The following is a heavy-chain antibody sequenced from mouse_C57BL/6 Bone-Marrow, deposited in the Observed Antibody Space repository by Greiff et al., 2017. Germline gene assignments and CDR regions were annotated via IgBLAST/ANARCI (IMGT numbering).Heavy chain of an antibody. V-gene: IGHV5-4*03. J-gene: IGHJ2*01. Sequence: GMLVESGGGLVKPGGSLKLSCAASGFTFSSYAMSWVRQTPEKRLEWVATISDGGSYTYYPDNVKGRFTISRDNAKNNLYLQMSHLKSEDTAMYYCAGTGHYFDYWGQGTTLTVSS. CDR2: ISDGGSYT. CDR1: GFTFSSYA. CDR3: AGTGHYFDY. D-gene: IGHD4-1*01.